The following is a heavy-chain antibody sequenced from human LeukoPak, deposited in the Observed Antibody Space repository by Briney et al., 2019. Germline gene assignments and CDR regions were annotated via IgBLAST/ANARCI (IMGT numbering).Heavy chain of an antibody. Sequence: SETLSLTCTVSGGSISSHYWSWIRQPPGKGLEWVGYIYYSGSTNYNPSLKRRVTISVDTSKNQFSLKLSSVTAADTAVYYCARSSSSWYKSTRGYYYYMDVWGKGTTVTVSS. CDR2: IYYSGST. J-gene: IGHJ6*03. V-gene: IGHV4-59*11. CDR1: GGSISSHY. CDR3: ARSSSSWYKSTRGYYYYMDV. D-gene: IGHD6-13*01.